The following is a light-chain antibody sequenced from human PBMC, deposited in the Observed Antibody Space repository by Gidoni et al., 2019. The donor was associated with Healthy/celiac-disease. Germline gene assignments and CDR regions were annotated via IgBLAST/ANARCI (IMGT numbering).Light chain of an antibody. CDR3: QHLWT. J-gene: IGKJ2*01. Sequence: DIQMTQSPSSLSASVGDRVTITCQASQDISNYLNWYQQKPGKAPKLLIYDASNLETGVPSRFSGSGSGTDFTFTISSLQPEDIATYYCQHLWTFXXXTKLEIK. CDR1: QDISNY. V-gene: IGKV1-33*01. CDR2: DAS.